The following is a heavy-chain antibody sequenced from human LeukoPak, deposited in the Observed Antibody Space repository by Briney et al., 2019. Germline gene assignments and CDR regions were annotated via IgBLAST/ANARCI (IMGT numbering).Heavy chain of an antibody. J-gene: IGHJ4*02. CDR1: GFTFDDYA. V-gene: IGHV3-21*01. D-gene: IGHD4-17*01. Sequence: GGSLRLSCAASGFTFDDYAMHWVRQAPGKGLEWVSSITSSSTSIYFADSVKGRFTISRDNAKNSLYLQMNSLRAEDTAVYYCARYGDYAHFDYWGQGTLVTVSS. CDR3: ARYGDYAHFDY. CDR2: ITSSSTSI.